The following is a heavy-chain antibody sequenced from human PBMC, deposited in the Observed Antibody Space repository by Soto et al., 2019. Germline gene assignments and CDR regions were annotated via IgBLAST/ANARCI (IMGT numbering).Heavy chain of an antibody. CDR1: GYSFTSYW. V-gene: IGHV5-10-1*01. D-gene: IGHD6-13*01. J-gene: IGHJ6*02. Sequence: PGESLKISCKGSGYSFTSYWISWVRQMPGKGLEWMGRIDPSDSYTNYSPSFQGHVTISADKSISTAYLQWSSLKASDTAMYYCARRRVSTNEYYAGMDVWGQGTTVDVS. CDR3: ARRRVSTNEYYAGMDV. CDR2: IDPSDSYT.